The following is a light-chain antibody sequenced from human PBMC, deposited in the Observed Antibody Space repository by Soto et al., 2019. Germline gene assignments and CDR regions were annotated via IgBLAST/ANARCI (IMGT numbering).Light chain of an antibody. J-gene: IGLJ2*01. CDR3: QSYDTSTVV. V-gene: IGLV6-57*04. CDR1: SGSIASNS. CDR2: EDN. Sequence: NFMLTQPHSVSESPGKTVTISCTRSSGSIASNSGQWYQQRPGSAPTTVIYEDNQRPSGVPDRFSGSTDGSSNSASLTISGLQTEDEADYYCQSYDTSTVVFGGGTKVTVL.